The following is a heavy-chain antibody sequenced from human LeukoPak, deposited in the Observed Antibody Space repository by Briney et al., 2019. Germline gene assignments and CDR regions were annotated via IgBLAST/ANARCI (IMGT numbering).Heavy chain of an antibody. CDR2: VSGSGDNT. J-gene: IGHJ4*02. CDR1: GFTFANYA. CDR3: AHLGQWLAQFDY. Sequence: GGSLRLSCVASGFTFANYAMSWVRQPPGEGLEWVSSVSGSGDNTYYADSVKGRFTISRDNSEKTLYLQMNSLRAEDTAIYYCAHLGQWLAQFDYWGQGTLVTVSS. D-gene: IGHD6-19*01. V-gene: IGHV3-23*01.